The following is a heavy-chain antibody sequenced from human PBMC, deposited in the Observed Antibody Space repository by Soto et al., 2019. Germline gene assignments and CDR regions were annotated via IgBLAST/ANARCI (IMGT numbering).Heavy chain of an antibody. V-gene: IGHV3-23*01. D-gene: IGHD3-22*01. J-gene: IGHJ4*02. CDR1: GFTFSSYA. CDR3: EKTRYYYDSSGYYGY. CDR2: ISGSGGST. Sequence: GPLLLSCSASGFTFSSYAMSWVRQAPGKGLEWVSAISGSGGSTYYADSVKGRFTISRDNSKNTLYLQMNSLRAEDTAVYYCEKTRYYYDSSGYYGYWGQGTLVTVYS.